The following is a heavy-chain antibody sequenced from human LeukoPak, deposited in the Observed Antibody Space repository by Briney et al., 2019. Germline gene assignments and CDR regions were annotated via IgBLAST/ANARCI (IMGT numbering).Heavy chain of an antibody. CDR3: ARMKKYVAHGDSNWFDP. Sequence: PSQTLSLTCTVSGGSINSGDYYWSWIRQTPGKGLEWIGYIYYSGSTYYNPSLKSRVTITIETSKNQFFLKLTSVTAADTAVYYCARMKKYVAHGDSNWFDPWGQGTLVTVSS. D-gene: IGHD3-10*01. CDR1: GGSINSGDYY. J-gene: IGHJ5*02. CDR2: IYYSGST. V-gene: IGHV4-30-4*01.